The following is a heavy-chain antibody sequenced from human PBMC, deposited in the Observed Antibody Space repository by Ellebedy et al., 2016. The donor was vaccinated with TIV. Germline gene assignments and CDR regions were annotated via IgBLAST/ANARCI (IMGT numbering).Heavy chain of an antibody. J-gene: IGHJ6*02. CDR1: GYTFTRYY. V-gene: IGHV1-46*01. Sequence: AASVKVSCKASGYTFTRYYVHWVRQAPGHGLEWMGVINPSGDNTTYAQRFQGRLTVTRDKSTSTVHMELHSLRSEDTALYYCATERGTKVTRHSYYYGLDVWGQGTTVTVSS. D-gene: IGHD4-17*01. CDR2: INPSGDNT. CDR3: ATERGTKVTRHSYYYGLDV.